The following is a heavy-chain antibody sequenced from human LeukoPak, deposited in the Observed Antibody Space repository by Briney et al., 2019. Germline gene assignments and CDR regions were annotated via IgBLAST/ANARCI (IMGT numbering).Heavy chain of an antibody. D-gene: IGHD1-26*01. CDR3: ARVGVRVGAPNYYYGMDV. CDR2: INPNSGAT. Sequence: ASVKVSCKASGYTFTGYYIHWVRQAPGQGLEWMGWINPNSGATNYAQNFQGRITLTRDTSITIAYMELSSLRSEDTAVYYCARVGVRVGAPNYYYGMDVWGQGTTVTVSS. J-gene: IGHJ6*02. V-gene: IGHV1-2*02. CDR1: GYTFTGYY.